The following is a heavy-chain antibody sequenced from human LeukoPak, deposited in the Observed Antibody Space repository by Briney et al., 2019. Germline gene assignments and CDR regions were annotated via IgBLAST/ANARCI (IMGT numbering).Heavy chain of an antibody. Sequence: SETLSLTCTVSGGSISSSSYSWGWIRQPPGKGLEWIGSMYYSGSSYYNPSLKSRVTISVDTSKNQFSLKLRSVTAADTAVYYCAREILYDSSAYNVWGQGTLVTVSS. V-gene: IGHV4-39*07. J-gene: IGHJ4*02. CDR3: AREILYDSSAYNV. D-gene: IGHD3-22*01. CDR2: MYYSGSS. CDR1: GGSISSSSYS.